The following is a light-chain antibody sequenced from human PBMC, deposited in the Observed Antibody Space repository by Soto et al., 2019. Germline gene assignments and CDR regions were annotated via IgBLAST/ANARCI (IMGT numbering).Light chain of an antibody. Sequence: VQMTQSPSTLSGSVGDRVTITCRASQTISGWLAWYQQKPGKAPKLLIYKASTLKSGVPSRFSGSGSGTEFTLTISSLQPDDFATYYCQHYNSYSEAFGQGTKVDI. CDR2: KAS. V-gene: IGKV1-5*03. CDR3: QHYNSYSEA. J-gene: IGKJ1*01. CDR1: QTISGW.